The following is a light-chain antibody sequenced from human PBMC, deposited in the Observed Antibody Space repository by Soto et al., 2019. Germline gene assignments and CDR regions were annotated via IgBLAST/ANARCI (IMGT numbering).Light chain of an antibody. V-gene: IGKV3-20*01. CDR2: GAS. CDR1: QSVSSSY. CDR3: QQYGSSPPLT. Sequence: EIVLTQSPGTLSLSPGERATLSCRASQSVSSSYLAWYQQKPGQAPRLLIYGASSRATGIPDRFSGSGSGTDFTLTISRLEAEDFAVYYCQQYGSSPPLTFGPGTKVDIK. J-gene: IGKJ3*01.